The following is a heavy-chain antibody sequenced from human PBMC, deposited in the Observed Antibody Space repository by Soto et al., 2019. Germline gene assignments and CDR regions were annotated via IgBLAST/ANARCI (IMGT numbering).Heavy chain of an antibody. CDR2: INTDGSST. CDR1: GFTFSSKW. V-gene: IGHV3-74*01. CDR3: ARGGCTSTSCLDY. J-gene: IGHJ4*02. D-gene: IGHD2-2*01. Sequence: EVRLVESGGGLVQPGGSLSLSCAASGFTFSSKWMHWVRRAPGGGLVWVSRINTDGSSTNYEDSVKGRFTISRDNAKNTLYLQMNSLRVEDTAVYYCARGGCTSTSCLDYWGQGTLVTVSS.